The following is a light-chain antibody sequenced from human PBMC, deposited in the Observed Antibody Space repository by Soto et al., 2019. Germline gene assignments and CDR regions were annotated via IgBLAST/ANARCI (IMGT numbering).Light chain of an antibody. Sequence: QSVLTQPASVSGSPGQSITISCTGTSSDVGAYNRVSWYQQHSGKAPKLMIYEVSNRPSGVSNRFSGSKSGNTASLTISGLQAEDEADYYCLSYTTSSSYVFGTGTKVT. CDR1: SSDVGAYNR. CDR2: EVS. V-gene: IGLV2-14*01. CDR3: LSYTTSSSYV. J-gene: IGLJ1*01.